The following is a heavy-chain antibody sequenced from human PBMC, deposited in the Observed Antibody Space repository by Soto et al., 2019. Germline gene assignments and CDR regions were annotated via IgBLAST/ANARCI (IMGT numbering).Heavy chain of an antibody. D-gene: IGHD3-9*01. J-gene: IGHJ6*02. V-gene: IGHV3-30-3*01. CDR1: GFTFSSYA. CDR3: ARDPTLYSDILTGNYYYYGMDV. Sequence: PGGSLRLSCAASGFTFSSYAMHWVRQAPGKGLEWVAVISYDGSNKYYADSVKGRFTISRDNSKNTLYLQMNSLRAEDTTVYYCARDPTLYSDILTGNYYYYGMDVWGQGTTVTVSS. CDR2: ISYDGSNK.